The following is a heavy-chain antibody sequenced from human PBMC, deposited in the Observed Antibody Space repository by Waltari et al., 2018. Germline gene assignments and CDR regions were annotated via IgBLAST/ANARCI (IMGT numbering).Heavy chain of an antibody. D-gene: IGHD2-15*01. CDR3: ARGGWWPREALGY. Sequence: QVQLQQWGAGLLKPSETLSLTCAVYGGSFSGYYWSWIRQPQGKGLEWIGEINHSGSTNYNPSLKSRVTISVDTSKNQFSLKLSSVTAADTAVYYCARGGWWPREALGYWGQGTLVTVSS. J-gene: IGHJ4*02. CDR1: GGSFSGYY. CDR2: INHSGST. V-gene: IGHV4-34*01.